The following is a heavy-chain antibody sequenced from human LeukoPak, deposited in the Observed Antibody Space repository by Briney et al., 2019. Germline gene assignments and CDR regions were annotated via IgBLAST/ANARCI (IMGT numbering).Heavy chain of an antibody. V-gene: IGHV4-59*11. CDR1: GGSISSHY. CDR2: IYYSGST. CDR3: AREIAATDYYYYYYMDV. D-gene: IGHD6-13*01. J-gene: IGHJ6*03. Sequence: SETLSLTCTVSGGSISSHYWSWIRQPPGKGLEWIGYIYYSGSTNYNPSLKSRVTISVDTSKNQSSLKLSSVTAADTAVYYCAREIAATDYYYYYYMDVWGKGTTVTVSS.